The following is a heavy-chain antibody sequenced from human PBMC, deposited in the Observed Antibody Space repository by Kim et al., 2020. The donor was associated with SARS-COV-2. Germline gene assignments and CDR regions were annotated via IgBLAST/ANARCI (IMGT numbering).Heavy chain of an antibody. D-gene: IGHD4-4*01. CDR3: AKNRATGESDY. Sequence: TYYADAVKGRFTISRDNSKNTLYLQKNSLRAEDTDVYYCAKNRATGESDYWGQGTLVTASS. V-gene: IGHV3-23*01. J-gene: IGHJ4*02. CDR2: T.